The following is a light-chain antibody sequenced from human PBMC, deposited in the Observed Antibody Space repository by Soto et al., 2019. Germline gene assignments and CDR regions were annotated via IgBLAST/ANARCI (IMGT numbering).Light chain of an antibody. CDR2: GAS. Sequence: EIVLTQSPDTLSLSPGERATLSCRASQSVTSKYLAWYQQKPGQAPRLLIHGASNRAPGLPDRFSGSWSGTNFTLTISRLEPEDLSLYYCQQYGSSVQFGGGTKVEIK. V-gene: IGKV3-20*01. J-gene: IGKJ4*02. CDR1: QSVTSKY. CDR3: QQYGSSVQ.